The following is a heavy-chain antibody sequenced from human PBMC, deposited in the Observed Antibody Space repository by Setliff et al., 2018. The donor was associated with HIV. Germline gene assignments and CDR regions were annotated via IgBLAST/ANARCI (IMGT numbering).Heavy chain of an antibody. CDR2: INHSGST. D-gene: IGHD2-21*02. CDR3: ARDARIRGPSDLNCGGDCYPSDPKGGGSANRRAFDI. Sequence: SETLSLTCAVYGGSFSGYYWSWIRQPPGKGLEWIGEINHSGSTNYNPSLKSRVTISVDTSKNQFSLKLSSVTAADTAVYYCARDARIRGPSDLNCGGDCYPSDPKGGGSANRRAFDIWGQGTMVTGS. V-gene: IGHV4-34*01. J-gene: IGHJ3*02. CDR1: GGSFSGYY.